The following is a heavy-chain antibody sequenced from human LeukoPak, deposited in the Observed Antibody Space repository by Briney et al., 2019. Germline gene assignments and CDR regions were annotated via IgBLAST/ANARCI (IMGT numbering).Heavy chain of an antibody. Sequence: GGSLRLSCAASGFTFSSYAMHWVRQAPGKGLEWVAVISYDGSNKYYADSVKGRFTISRDNSKNTLYLQMNSLGAEDTAVYYCARDRDVDIVATIHDYWGQGTLVTVSS. CDR3: ARDRDVDIVATIHDY. CDR1: GFTFSSYA. CDR2: ISYDGSNK. D-gene: IGHD5-12*01. J-gene: IGHJ4*02. V-gene: IGHV3-30*04.